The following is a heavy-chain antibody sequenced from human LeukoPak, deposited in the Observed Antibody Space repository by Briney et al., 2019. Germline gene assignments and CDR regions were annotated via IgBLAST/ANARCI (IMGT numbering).Heavy chain of an antibody. Sequence: GGSLRLSCAASGFTFTNYAMTWVRQAPGKGLDCISLISGGGAYTYYADSVKGRFTISRDNSENTLYLQMNSLRAEDTAVYYCAKGQSDFGTGFDFWGQGTLVTVSS. CDR3: AKGQSDFGTGFDF. J-gene: IGHJ4*02. D-gene: IGHD4/OR15-4a*01. V-gene: IGHV3-23*01. CDR2: ISGGGAYT. CDR1: GFTFTNYA.